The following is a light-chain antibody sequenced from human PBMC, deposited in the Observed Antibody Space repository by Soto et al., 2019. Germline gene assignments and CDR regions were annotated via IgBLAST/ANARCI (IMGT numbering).Light chain of an antibody. CDR1: QSISSY. Sequence: DIQMTQSPSSLSASVGDRVTITCRASQSISSYLNWYQQKPGKAPKLLIYAASSLHSGVTSRFSGSGSGTDFTLTISSLQPEDFATYYCQPSYSTPWTFGQGTKVEIK. J-gene: IGKJ1*01. CDR3: QPSYSTPWT. V-gene: IGKV1-39*01. CDR2: AAS.